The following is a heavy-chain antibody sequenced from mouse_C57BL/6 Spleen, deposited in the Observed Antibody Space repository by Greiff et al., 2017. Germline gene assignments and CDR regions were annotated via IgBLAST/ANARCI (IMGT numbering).Heavy chain of an antibody. CDR1: GLSLTSYG. CDR3: AKFGDDGYLYYYAMDY. Sequence: QVQLQQSGPGLVQPSQSLSITCTVSGLSLTSYGVHWVRQSPGKGLEWLGVIWRGGSTDYNAAFMSRLSITKDNSKSQVFFKMNSLQADDTAIYYCAKFGDDGYLYYYAMDYWGQGTSVTVSS. D-gene: IGHD2-3*01. CDR2: IWRGGST. J-gene: IGHJ4*01. V-gene: IGHV2-5*01.